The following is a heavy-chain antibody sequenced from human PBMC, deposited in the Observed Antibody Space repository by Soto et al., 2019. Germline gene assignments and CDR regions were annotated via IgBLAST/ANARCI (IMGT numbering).Heavy chain of an antibody. Sequence: GSLRLSCAASGFTLSSYAMSWVRQAPGKGLEWVSALSGTGDSTDYANSVKGRFTISRDDSKTTLYLQMSSLRAEDTAIYFCARDNGNYGSGSFHHWGQGALVTVSS. J-gene: IGHJ4*02. V-gene: IGHV3-23*01. D-gene: IGHD3-10*01. CDR3: ARDNGNYGSGSFHH. CDR1: GFTLSSYA. CDR2: LSGTGDST.